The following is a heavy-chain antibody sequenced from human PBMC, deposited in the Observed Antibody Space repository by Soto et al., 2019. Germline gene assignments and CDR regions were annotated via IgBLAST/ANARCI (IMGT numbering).Heavy chain of an antibody. CDR1: GFTFSSYS. V-gene: IGHV3-21*01. J-gene: IGHJ6*03. D-gene: IGHD3-10*01. CDR3: ARLGAPYYYYYMDV. CDR2: ISSSSSYI. Sequence: GGSLRLSCAASGFTFSSYSMNWVRQAPGKGLEWVSSISSSSSYIYYADSVKGRFTISRDNAKNSLYLQMNSLRAEDTAVYYCARLGAPYYYYYMDVWGKGTTVTVSS.